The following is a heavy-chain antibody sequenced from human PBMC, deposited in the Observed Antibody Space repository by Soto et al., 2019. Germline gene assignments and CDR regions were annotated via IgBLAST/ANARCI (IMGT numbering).Heavy chain of an antibody. Sequence: GESLKISCKGSGYSFTSYWIGWARQMPGKGLEWMGIIYPGDSDTRYSPSFQGQVTISADKSISTAYLQWSSLKASDTAMYYCARLVYCSSTSCYAGVDNWFDPWGQGTLVTVS. CDR2: IYPGDSDT. CDR3: ARLVYCSSTSCYAGVDNWFDP. CDR1: GYSFTSYW. J-gene: IGHJ5*02. D-gene: IGHD2-2*01. V-gene: IGHV5-51*01.